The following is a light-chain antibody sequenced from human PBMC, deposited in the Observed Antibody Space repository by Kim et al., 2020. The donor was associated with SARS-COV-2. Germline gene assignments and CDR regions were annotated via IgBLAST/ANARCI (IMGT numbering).Light chain of an antibody. V-gene: IGLV1-51*01. CDR3: GTWDSSLSAVV. CDR2: DNN. CDR1: SSNIGNKD. Sequence: GQKVTISCSGSSSNIGNKDVSWYQQLPGTAPKLLICDNNKRPSGIPDRFSGSKSGTSATLGITGLQTGDEADYYCGTWDSSLSAVVFGGGTQLTVL. J-gene: IGLJ2*01.